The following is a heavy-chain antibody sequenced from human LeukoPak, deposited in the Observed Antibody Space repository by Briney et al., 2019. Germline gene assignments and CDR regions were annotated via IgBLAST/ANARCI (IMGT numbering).Heavy chain of an antibody. CDR1: GFTFSDHY. CDR2: ISSSGSTI. CDR3: ARDSGSGYYRDAFDI. D-gene: IGHD3-22*01. V-gene: IGHV3-11*01. J-gene: IGHJ3*02. Sequence: GGSLRLSCAASGFTFSDHYMSWIRQTPGKGLEWVSYISSSGSTIYYADSVKGRFTISRDNAKNSLYLQTNSLRAEDTAVYYCARDSGSGYYRDAFDIWGQGTMVTVSS.